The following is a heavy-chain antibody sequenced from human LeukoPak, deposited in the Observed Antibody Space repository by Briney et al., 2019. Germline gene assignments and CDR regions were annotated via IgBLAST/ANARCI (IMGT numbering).Heavy chain of an antibody. CDR3: AGNIVVVQNYYYYYMDV. Sequence: ASVKVSCKASGYTFTGYYMHWVRQAPGQGLEWMGWINPNSGGTSYAQKFQGRVTITADKSTSTAYMELSSLRSEDTAVYYCAGNIVVVQNYYYYYMDVWGKGTTVTVSS. CDR1: GYTFTGYY. J-gene: IGHJ6*03. V-gene: IGHV1-2*02. CDR2: INPNSGGT. D-gene: IGHD2-2*01.